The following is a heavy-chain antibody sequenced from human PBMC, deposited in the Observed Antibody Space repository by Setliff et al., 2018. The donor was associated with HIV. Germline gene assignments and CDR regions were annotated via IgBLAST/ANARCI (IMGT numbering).Heavy chain of an antibody. V-gene: IGHV4-4*07. CDR2: VSSRGDT. Sequence: SETLSLTCTVSDSGTYYWSWIRQPAGKGLEWIGRVSSRGDTDYNPSLKSRVTMSVDTSKNQFSLNLSSVTAADTAVYYCAGDIPGPAINSGRIKNWFDPWGEGTLVTVSS. CDR3: AGDIPGPAINSGRIKNWFDP. D-gene: IGHD6-19*01. J-gene: IGHJ5*02. CDR1: DSGTYY.